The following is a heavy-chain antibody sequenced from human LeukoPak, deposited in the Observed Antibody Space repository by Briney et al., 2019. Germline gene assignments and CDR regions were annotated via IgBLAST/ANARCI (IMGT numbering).Heavy chain of an antibody. D-gene: IGHD3-10*01. CDR1: GYTFTGYY. Sequence: ASVKVSCKASGYTFTGYYMHWVRQAPGQGLEWMVWINPNSGGTNYAQKFQGRVTMTRDTSISTAYMELSRLRSDDTAVYYCARSRITMVRGVIPSPFDPWGQGTLVTVSS. CDR2: INPNSGGT. J-gene: IGHJ5*02. CDR3: ARSRITMVRGVIPSPFDP. V-gene: IGHV1-2*02.